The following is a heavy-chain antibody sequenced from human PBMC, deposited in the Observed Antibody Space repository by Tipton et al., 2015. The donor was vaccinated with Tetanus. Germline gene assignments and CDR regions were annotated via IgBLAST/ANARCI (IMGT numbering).Heavy chain of an antibody. CDR2: ISHSGSA. J-gene: IGHJ5*02. CDR3: MRSSPIRVADKWGVDWFDP. CDR1: GGSINDYY. Sequence: TLSLTCTVSGGSINDYYWGWIRQPPGMGLEWIGHISHSGSASYNPSLKSRVTISVDTSKNQFSLRLNSVTAADTAMYYCMRSSPIRVADKWGVDWFDPWGQGTLVTVSS. V-gene: IGHV4-59*01. D-gene: IGHD6-19*01.